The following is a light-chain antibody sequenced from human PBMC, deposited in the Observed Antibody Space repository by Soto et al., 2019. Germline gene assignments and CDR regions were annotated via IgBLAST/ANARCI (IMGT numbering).Light chain of an antibody. V-gene: IGLV2-14*01. CDR3: QSYDNRLSAEV. J-gene: IGLJ3*02. CDR2: EVY. Sequence: QSALTQPASVSGSPGQSITISCTGTSSDVGDNKYVSWYQQHPGEAPKLMIYEVYHRPSGVSDRFSGSKSGDTASLTISGLQAEDEADYYCQSYDNRLSAEVFGGGTKLTVL. CDR1: SSDVGDNKY.